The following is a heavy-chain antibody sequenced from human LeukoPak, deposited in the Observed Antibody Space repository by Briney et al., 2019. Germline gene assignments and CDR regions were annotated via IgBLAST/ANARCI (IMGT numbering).Heavy chain of an antibody. CDR3: TTDRPYSGSLFDY. CDR2: TRNKANSYTT. V-gene: IGHV3-72*01. CDR1: GFTFSDHY. J-gene: IGHJ4*02. Sequence: SGGSLRLSCAASGFTFSDHYMDWVRQAPGKGLEWVGRTRNKANSYTTEYAASVKGRFTSSRDDSKNTLYLQMNSPKTEDTAVYYCTTDRPYSGSLFDYWGQGTLVTVSS. D-gene: IGHD1-26*01.